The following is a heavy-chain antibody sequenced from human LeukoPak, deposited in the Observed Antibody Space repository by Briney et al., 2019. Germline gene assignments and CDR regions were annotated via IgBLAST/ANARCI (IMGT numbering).Heavy chain of an antibody. D-gene: IGHD3-3*01. J-gene: IGHJ4*02. CDR1: GGSFSGYY. V-gene: IGHV4-34*01. CDR3: ARGPQFWSGYYTDY. CDR2: INHSGST. Sequence: PSETLSLTCAVYGGSFSGYYRSWIRQPPGKGLEWIGEINHSGSTNYNPSLKSRVTISVDASKNQFSLKLSSVTAADTAVYYCARGPQFWSGYYTDYWGQGTLVTVSS.